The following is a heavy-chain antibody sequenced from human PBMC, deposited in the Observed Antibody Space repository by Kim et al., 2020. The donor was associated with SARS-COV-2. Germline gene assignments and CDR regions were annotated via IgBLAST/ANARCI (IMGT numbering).Heavy chain of an antibody. Sequence: GGSLRLSCTASGFTFGDYAMSWFRQAPGKGLEWVGFIRSKAYGGTTEYAASVKGRFTISRDDSKSIAYLQMNSLKTEDTAVYYCIGYSSGWGVYGGFDYWGQGTLVTVSS. J-gene: IGHJ4*02. CDR3: IGYSSGWGVYGGFDY. CDR2: IRSKAYGGTT. D-gene: IGHD6-19*01. CDR1: GFTFGDYA. V-gene: IGHV3-49*03.